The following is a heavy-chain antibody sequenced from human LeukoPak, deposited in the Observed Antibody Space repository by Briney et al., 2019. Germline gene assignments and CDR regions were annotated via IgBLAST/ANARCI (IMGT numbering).Heavy chain of an antibody. CDR1: GYTFTGYY. J-gene: IGHJ4*02. CDR3: ARMRYYYDSSGYHYIDY. D-gene: IGHD3-22*01. Sequence: ASVKVSCKASGYTFTGYYMHWVRQAPGQGLEWMGWINPNSGGTNYAQKFQGRVTMTRDTSISTAYMGLSRLRSDDTAVYYCARMRYYYDSSGYHYIDYWGQGTLVTVSS. CDR2: INPNSGGT. V-gene: IGHV1-2*02.